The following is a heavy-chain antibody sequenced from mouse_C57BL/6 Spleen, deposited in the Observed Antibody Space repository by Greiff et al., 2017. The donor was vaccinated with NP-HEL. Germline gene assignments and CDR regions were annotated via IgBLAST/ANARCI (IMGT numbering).Heavy chain of an antibody. J-gene: IGHJ1*03. V-gene: IGHV1-69*01. Sequence: QVQLQQPGAELVMPGASVKLSCKASGYTFTSYWMHWVKQRPGQGLEWIGEIDPSDSYTNYNQKFKGKSTLTVDKSSSTAYMQLSSLTSEDSAVYYCARHYGNYRYWYFDVWGTGTTVTVSS. D-gene: IGHD2-1*01. CDR3: ARHYGNYRYWYFDV. CDR1: GYTFTSYW. CDR2: IDPSDSYT.